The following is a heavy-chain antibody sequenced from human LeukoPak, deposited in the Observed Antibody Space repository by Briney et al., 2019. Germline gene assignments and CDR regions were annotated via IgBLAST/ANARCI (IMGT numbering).Heavy chain of an antibody. J-gene: IGHJ4*02. CDR1: GFTFSSYA. CDR3: ARVLDYYDSSGYTLGY. Sequence: GRSLRLSCAASGFTFSSYAMHWVRQAPGKGLEWVAVISYDGSNKYYADSVKGRFTISRDNSKNTLYLQMNSLRAEDTAVYYCARVLDYYDSSGYTLGYWGQGTLVTVSS. D-gene: IGHD3-22*01. CDR2: ISYDGSNK. V-gene: IGHV3-30-3*01.